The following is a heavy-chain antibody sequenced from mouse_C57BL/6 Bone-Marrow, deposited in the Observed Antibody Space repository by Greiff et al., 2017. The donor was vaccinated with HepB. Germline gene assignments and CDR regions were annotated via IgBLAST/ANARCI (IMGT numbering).Heavy chain of an antibody. CDR3: ARGYYGSSGDY. J-gene: IGHJ2*01. Sequence: VQLQQPGAELVKPGASVKLSCKASGYTFTSYWMHWVKQRPGQGLEWIGMIHPNSGSTNYNENFTSKSTLTVDKSSSTAYVQLSSLTSEDSAVYYCARGYYGSSGDYWGQGTTLTVSS. CDR2: IHPNSGST. D-gene: IGHD1-1*01. CDR1: GYTFTSYW. V-gene: IGHV1-64*01.